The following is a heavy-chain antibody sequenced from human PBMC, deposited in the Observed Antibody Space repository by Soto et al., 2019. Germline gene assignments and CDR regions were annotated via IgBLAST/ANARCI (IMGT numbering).Heavy chain of an antibody. Sequence: QVQLQESGPGLLKASETLSLTCSVSGGSVRSGNHFWNWIRQPPGRGLEWLGYMYYNGVTNYNPSLKSRGSMSVDTSKDQFSLNLTSLTAADTAVYYCARGGEPLGYYGLDVWGQGTTVTVSS. CDR1: GGSVRSGNHF. CDR2: MYYNGVT. J-gene: IGHJ6*02. CDR3: ARGGEPLGYYGLDV. V-gene: IGHV4-61*01.